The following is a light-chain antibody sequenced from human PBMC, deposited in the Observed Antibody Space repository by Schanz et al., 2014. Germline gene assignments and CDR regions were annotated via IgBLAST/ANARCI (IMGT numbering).Light chain of an antibody. V-gene: IGKV3D-20*02. Sequence: ENVLTQSPGTLSLSPGERATLSCRASQTVISGYLAWYQQKPGQTPRLLIYAASTRAPGIPDRFSGSGSGTDFTLTISRLEPEDFAVYYCQQRSNWPPRLTFGGGTKVEIK. CDR1: QTVISGY. CDR2: AAS. J-gene: IGKJ4*01. CDR3: QQRSNWPPRLT.